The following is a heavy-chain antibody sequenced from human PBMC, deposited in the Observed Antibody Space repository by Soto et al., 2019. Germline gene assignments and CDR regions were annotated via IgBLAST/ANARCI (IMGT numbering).Heavy chain of an antibody. V-gene: IGHV3-23*01. CDR1: GFTFSSYA. CDR2: ISGSGGST. J-gene: IGHJ6*02. CDR3: AKANDFWSGYSPVYYYYGMDV. Sequence: GGSLRLSCAASGFTFSSYAMSWVRQAPGKGLEWVSAISGSGGSTYYADSVKGRFTISRDNSKNTQYLQINSLRAEDTAVYYFAKANDFWSGYSPVYYYYGMDVWGQGTTVTVSS. D-gene: IGHD3-3*01.